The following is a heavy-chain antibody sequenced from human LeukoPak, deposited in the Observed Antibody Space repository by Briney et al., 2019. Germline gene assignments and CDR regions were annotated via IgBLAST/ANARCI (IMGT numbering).Heavy chain of an antibody. CDR1: GFTFSSYG. Sequence: GGTLRLSCAASGFTFSSYGMSWVRQAPGKGLEWVSAISGSSGSTYYADSVKGRFTISRDNSKNTLYLQMNSLRAEDTAVYYCAKSLYSSSWYDYWGQGTLVTVSS. CDR2: ISGSSGST. D-gene: IGHD6-13*01. J-gene: IGHJ4*02. V-gene: IGHV3-23*01. CDR3: AKSLYSSSWYDY.